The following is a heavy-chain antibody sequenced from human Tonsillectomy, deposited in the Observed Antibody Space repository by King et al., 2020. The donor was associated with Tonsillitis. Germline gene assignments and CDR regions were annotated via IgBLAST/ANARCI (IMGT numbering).Heavy chain of an antibody. Sequence: FCLKNKRMHWVRQAPGKGLVWVSRINSDGSSTNYADSVNGRFTISRDNTKNTLYLQMNSLRAEDTAVYYLASVGFDIWGQGTIVTVSS. J-gene: IGHJ3*02. CDR2: INSDGSST. CDR3: ASVGFDI. V-gene: IGHV3-74*01. CDR1: FCLKNKR.